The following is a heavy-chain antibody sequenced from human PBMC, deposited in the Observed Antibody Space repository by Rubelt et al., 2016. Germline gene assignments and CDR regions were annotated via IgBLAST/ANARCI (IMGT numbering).Heavy chain of an antibody. V-gene: IGHV1-2*06. CDR1: GYTFTGYY. CDR2: INPNSGGT. D-gene: IGHD6-19*01. CDR3: ARESSSGWYIDY. Sequence: QVQLVQSGAEVKKPGASVKVSCKASGYTFTGYYMHWVRQAPGQGLEWVGRINPNSGGTNYAQKCQGSVTMTRDTSSTTAYMELRRLSSDDTAVFYCARESSSGWYIDYWGQGTLVTVSS. J-gene: IGHJ4*02.